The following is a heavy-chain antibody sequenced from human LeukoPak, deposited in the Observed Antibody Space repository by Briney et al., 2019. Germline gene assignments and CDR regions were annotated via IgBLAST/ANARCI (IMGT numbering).Heavy chain of an antibody. CDR3: ASEAAAGTVNYYYGMDV. CDR2: MNPNSGNT. V-gene: IGHV1-8*01. CDR1: GYTFTSYD. J-gene: IGHJ6*02. D-gene: IGHD6-13*01. Sequence: ASVKVSCKASGYTFTSYDINWVRQATGQGLEWMGWMNPNSGNTGYAQKFQGRVTMTRNTSISTAYMELSSLRPEGTAVYYCASEAAAGTVNYYYGMDVWGQGTTVTVSS.